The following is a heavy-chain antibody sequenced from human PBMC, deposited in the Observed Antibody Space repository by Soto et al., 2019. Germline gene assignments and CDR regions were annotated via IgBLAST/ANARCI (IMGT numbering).Heavy chain of an antibody. J-gene: IGHJ5*02. Sequence: QVQLVQSGAEVKKPGSSVKVSCKASGVTFSNYAITWVRQAPGQGLEWLGRIIPIFGSANYAQKFQGRVTITADESTTTAYMELSSLRSDDTTVYYCAKDGGKDSYIGNWFDPWGQGTLVTVSS. CDR3: AKDGGKDSYIGNWFDP. CDR1: GVTFSNYA. D-gene: IGHD1-26*01. V-gene: IGHV1-69*15. CDR2: IIPIFGSA.